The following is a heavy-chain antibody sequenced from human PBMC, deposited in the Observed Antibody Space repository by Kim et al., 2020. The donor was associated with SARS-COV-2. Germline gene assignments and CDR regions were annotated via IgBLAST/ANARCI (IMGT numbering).Heavy chain of an antibody. CDR2: T. J-gene: IGHJ6*02. CDR3: ARLIRLVGLDV. D-gene: IGHD1-1*01. V-gene: IGHV4-39*01. Sequence: TDNNPSLKSIVTISVDTSKNQFSLKLSSVTAADTAVYYCARLIRLVGLDVWGQGTTVTISS.